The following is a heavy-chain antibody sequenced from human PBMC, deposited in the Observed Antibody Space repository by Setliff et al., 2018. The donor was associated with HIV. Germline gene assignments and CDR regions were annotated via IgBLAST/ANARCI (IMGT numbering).Heavy chain of an antibody. J-gene: IGHJ4*02. CDR3: ARDSLLFRGDYDY. CDR1: GYTFTSYA. V-gene: IGHV1-3*01. CDR2: INAGNGNT. D-gene: IGHD2-21*01. Sequence: ASVKVSCKASGYTFTSYAMHWVRQAPGQRLEWMGWINAGNGNTKYSQKFQGRVTITADKSTSTAYMELSSLRSEDTAVYYCARDSLLFRGDYDYWGQGTLVTVSS.